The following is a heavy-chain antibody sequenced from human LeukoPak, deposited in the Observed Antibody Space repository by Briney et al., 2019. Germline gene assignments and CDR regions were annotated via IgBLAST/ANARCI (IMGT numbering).Heavy chain of an antibody. CDR2: TNGEGTTT. CDR3: ARQKGGQSFFDS. V-gene: IGHV3-74*01. CDR1: GFTFSSYW. J-gene: IGHJ4*02. Sequence: GGSLRLSCAASGFTFSSYWMHWVRQDPRKGLLWVSRTNGEGTTTAYADSVKGRFTISRDNAKNTLYLQMNSLRADDTAVYYCARQKGGQSFFDSWGQGTLVTVSS. D-gene: IGHD1-26*01.